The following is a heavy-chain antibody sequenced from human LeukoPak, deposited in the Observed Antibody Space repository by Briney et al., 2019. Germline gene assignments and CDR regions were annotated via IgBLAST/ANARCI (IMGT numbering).Heavy chain of an antibody. CDR1: GGSFSGYY. CDR3: ASPYDSSGYAVDY. D-gene: IGHD3-22*01. J-gene: IGHJ4*02. Sequence: SETLSLTCAVYGGSFSGYYWSWIRQPPGKGLEWIGEINHSGSTNYNPSLKSRVTISVDTSKNQFSLKLSSVTAADMAVYYCASPYDSSGYAVDYWGQGTLVTVSS. CDR2: INHSGST. V-gene: IGHV4-34*01.